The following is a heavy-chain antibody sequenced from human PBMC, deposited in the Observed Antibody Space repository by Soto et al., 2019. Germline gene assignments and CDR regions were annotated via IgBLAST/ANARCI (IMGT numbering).Heavy chain of an antibody. CDR1: GFTFSSYA. D-gene: IGHD5-18*01. Sequence: QVQLVESGGGVVQPGRSLRLSCAASGFTFSSYAMHWVRQAPGKGLEWVAVISYDGSNKYYADSVKGRFTISRDNSKKTLYQQTESLRLEDTAVYYWARGRTSRTPSYGNYWGQVTLVTVSS. V-gene: IGHV3-30-3*01. J-gene: IGHJ4*02. CDR3: ARGRTSRTPSYGNY. CDR2: ISYDGSNK.